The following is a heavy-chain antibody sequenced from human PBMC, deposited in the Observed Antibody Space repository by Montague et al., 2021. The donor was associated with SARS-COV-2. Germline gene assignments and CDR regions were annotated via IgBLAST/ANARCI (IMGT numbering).Heavy chain of an antibody. CDR3: AADYGEGDWFDP. D-gene: IGHD4-17*01. V-gene: IGHV4-39*01. CDR1: GGSISSSSYS. Sequence: SETLSLTCTVSGGSISSSSYSWGWIRQPPGKGLEWIGSIYYSGSTYYXPSLKSRVTISVDTSKNQFSLKLSSVTAADTAVYYCAADYGEGDWFDPWGQGTLVTVSS. J-gene: IGHJ5*02. CDR2: IYYSGST.